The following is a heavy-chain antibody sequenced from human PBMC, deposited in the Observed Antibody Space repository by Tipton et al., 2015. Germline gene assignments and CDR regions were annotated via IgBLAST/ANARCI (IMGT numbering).Heavy chain of an antibody. J-gene: IGHJ6*02. V-gene: IGHV4-59*01. CDR2: IRYSGGT. CDR1: GTSLRGFY. CDR3: ARENAYYYGMDV. D-gene: IGHD1-1*01. Sequence: TLSLTCTVSGTSLRGFYWTWIRQPPGKGLEWIGYIRYSGGTNYKPSLRGRVSISLDMSKNQFSLKLSSVTAADTAMYFCARENAYYYGMDVWGQGTTVTVSS.